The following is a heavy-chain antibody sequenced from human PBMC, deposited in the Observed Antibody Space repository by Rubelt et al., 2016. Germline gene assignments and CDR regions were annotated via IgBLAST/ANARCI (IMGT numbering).Heavy chain of an antibody. V-gene: IGHV3-30*04. D-gene: IGHD3-3*01. J-gene: IGHJ6*02. CDR1: A. Sequence: AMHWVRQAPGKGLEWVAVISYDGSSKYYADSVKGRFTISRDNSKNTLYLQMNSLRAEDTAVYYCARVFKFYYYYGMDVWGQGTTVTVSS. CDR2: ISYDGSSK. CDR3: ARVFKFYYYYGMDV.